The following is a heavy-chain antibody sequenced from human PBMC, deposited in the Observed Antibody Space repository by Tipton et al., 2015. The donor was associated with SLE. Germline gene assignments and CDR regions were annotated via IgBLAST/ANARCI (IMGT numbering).Heavy chain of an antibody. CDR2: ISYDGSNK. CDR1: GFTFSNYA. D-gene: IGHD3-22*01. J-gene: IGHJ4*02. V-gene: IGHV3-30-3*01. Sequence: SLRLSCAASGFTFSNYAMHWVRQAPGKGLERVAVISYDGSNKYYADSVKGRFTISRDNSKNTLYLQMNSLRAEDTAVYYCASYPNYYDSSGYFDYWGQGTLVTVSS. CDR3: ASYPNYYDSSGYFDY.